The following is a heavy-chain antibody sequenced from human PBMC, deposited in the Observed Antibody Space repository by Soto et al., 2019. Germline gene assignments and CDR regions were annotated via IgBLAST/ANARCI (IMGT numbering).Heavy chain of an antibody. V-gene: IGHV1-69*06. J-gene: IGHJ4*02. CDR1: GGTFSSYA. CDR2: IIPIFGTA. Sequence: SVKVSCKXSGGTFSSYAISWVRQAPGQGLEWMGGIIPIFGTANYAQKFQGRVTITADKSTSTAYMELSSLRSEDTAVYYCARGTYHYYDSSGYYYGNFDYWGRGTLVTVSS. D-gene: IGHD3-22*01. CDR3: ARGTYHYYDSSGYYYGNFDY.